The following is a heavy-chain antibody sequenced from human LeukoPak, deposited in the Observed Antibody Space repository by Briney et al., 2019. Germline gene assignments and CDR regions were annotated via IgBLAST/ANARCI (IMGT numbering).Heavy chain of an antibody. CDR1: GGTFSSYA. V-gene: IGHV1-69*05. CDR2: IIPIFGTA. D-gene: IGHD5-18*01. J-gene: IGHJ4*02. CDR3: ARDRYSYGYFDY. Sequence: GASVKVSCKASGGTFSSYAISWVRQAPGQGLEWMGWIIPIFGTANYAQKLQGRVTITTDESTSTAYMELSSLRSEDTAVYYCARDRYSYGYFDYWGQGTLVTVSS.